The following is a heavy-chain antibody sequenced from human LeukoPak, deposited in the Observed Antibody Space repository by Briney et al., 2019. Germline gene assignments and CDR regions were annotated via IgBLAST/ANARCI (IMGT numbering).Heavy chain of an antibody. J-gene: IGHJ4*02. CDR1: GFTFTNDW. Sequence: GGSLRLSCVASGFTFTNDWMTWVRQTPGKGLEWVGRIKSKTEGGTTDYAAPVKGRFTISRDDSKNTLYLQMNSLKTEDTAGDYCTTKSYGGRGTLVIVSS. CDR2: IKSKTEGGTT. CDR3: TTKSY. V-gene: IGHV3-15*07.